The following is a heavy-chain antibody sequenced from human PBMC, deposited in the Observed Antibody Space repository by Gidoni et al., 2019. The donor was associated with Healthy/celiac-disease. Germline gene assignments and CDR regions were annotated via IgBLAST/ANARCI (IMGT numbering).Heavy chain of an antibody. V-gene: IGHV4-34*01. CDR1: GGCVSGYY. CDR3: ASGRYYYGSWPHWFDP. CDR2: INQSGST. D-gene: IGHD3-10*01. Sequence: QVQLQQWGAGLLQPSETLSLTGAVDGGCVSGYYWSWIRQPPGKGLEWIGEINQSGSTNYNPSLKSRVTISVDTSKNQFSLKLSSVTAADTAVYYCASGRYYYGSWPHWFDPWGQGTLVTVSS. J-gene: IGHJ5*02.